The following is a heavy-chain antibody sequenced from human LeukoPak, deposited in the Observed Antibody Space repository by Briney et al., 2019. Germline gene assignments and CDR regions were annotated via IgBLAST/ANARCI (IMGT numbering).Heavy chain of an antibody. CDR1: AYTFSNYG. Sequence: ASVKVSCKASAYTFSNYGFNWVRQAPGQGLEWMGWISAYNGNTNYAQKLQGRVTMTTDTSTSTAYMELRSLRSDDTAVYYCARDDGGWNEVDYWGQGTLVTVSS. CDR3: ARDDGGWNEVDY. J-gene: IGHJ4*02. CDR2: ISAYNGNT. V-gene: IGHV1-18*01. D-gene: IGHD1-1*01.